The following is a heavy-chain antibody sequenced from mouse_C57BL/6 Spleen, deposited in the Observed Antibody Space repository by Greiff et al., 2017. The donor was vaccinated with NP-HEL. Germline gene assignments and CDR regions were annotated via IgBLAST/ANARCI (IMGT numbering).Heavy chain of an antibody. CDR3: ARILGNAMDY. Sequence: QVQLKQSGAELMKPGASVKLSCKATGYTFTGYWIEWVKQRPGHGLEWIGEILPGSGSTNYNEKFKGKATFTADTSSSTAYMQLSSLTTEDSAIYYCARILGNAMDYWGQGTSVTVSS. CDR1: GYTFTGYW. V-gene: IGHV1-9*01. CDR2: ILPGSGST. J-gene: IGHJ4*01. D-gene: IGHD3-3*01.